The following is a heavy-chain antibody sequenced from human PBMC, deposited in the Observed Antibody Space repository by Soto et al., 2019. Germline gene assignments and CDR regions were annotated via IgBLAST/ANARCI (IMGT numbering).Heavy chain of an antibody. Sequence: SETLSLTCTVSGGSISSGGYYWSWIRQHPGKGLEWIGYIYYSGSTYYNPSLKSRVTISVDTSKNQFSLKLSSVTAADTAVYYCARSTLLGTYYYGMDVWGQGTTVTVSS. D-gene: IGHD1-1*01. CDR3: ARSTLLGTYYYGMDV. CDR2: IYYSGST. J-gene: IGHJ6*02. V-gene: IGHV4-31*03. CDR1: GGSISSGGYY.